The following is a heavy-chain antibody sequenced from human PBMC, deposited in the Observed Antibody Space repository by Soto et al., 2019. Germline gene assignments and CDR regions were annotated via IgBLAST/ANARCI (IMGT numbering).Heavy chain of an antibody. D-gene: IGHD2-2*01. V-gene: IGHV1-2*04. CDR1: GYTFTGYY. CDR3: ARDSGCSSTSCYSLWFDP. J-gene: IGHJ5*02. CDR2: INPNSGGT. Sequence: ASLKVSCKASGYTFTGYYMHWVRQAPGQGLEWMGWINPNSGGTNYAQKFQGWVTMTRDTSISTACMELSRLRSDDTAVYYCARDSGCSSTSCYSLWFDPWGQGTLVTVSS.